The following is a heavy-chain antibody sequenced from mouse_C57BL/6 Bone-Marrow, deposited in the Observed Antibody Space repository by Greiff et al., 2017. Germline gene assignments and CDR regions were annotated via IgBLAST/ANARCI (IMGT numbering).Heavy chain of an antibody. CDR3: ARGLLRSYWYFDV. V-gene: IGHV1-50*01. J-gene: IGHJ1*03. CDR1: GYTFTSYW. CDR2: IDPSDSYT. Sequence: VQLQQPGAELVKPGASVKLSCKASGYTFTSYWMQWVKQRPGQGLEWIGEIDPSDSYTNYNQKFKGKATLTVDSSSSTAYMQLSIRTAEDSAVYYCARGLLRSYWYFDVGGTGTTVTVSS. D-gene: IGHD1-1*01.